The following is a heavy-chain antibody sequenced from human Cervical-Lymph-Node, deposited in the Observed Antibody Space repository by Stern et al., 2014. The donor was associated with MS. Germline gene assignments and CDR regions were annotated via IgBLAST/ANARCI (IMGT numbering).Heavy chain of an antibody. CDR3: ARSAHSDY. CDR1: GFTFRNYA. V-gene: IGHV3-30-3*01. J-gene: IGHJ4*02. CDR2: TSDDGDKN. Sequence: VHLVESGGGVVQPGRSLRLSCVASGFTFRNYAMHWVRQAPGKGLEWVAVTSDDGDKNYYADSVRGRFTVSRNNSKNTLYLQMSSLRPDDTATYYCARSAHSDYWGQGSLVIVSS.